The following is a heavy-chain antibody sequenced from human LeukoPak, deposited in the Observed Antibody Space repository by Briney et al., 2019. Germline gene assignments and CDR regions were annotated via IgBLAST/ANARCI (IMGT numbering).Heavy chain of an antibody. D-gene: IGHD6-19*01. CDR1: TFTFSSYG. CDR3: ANTMYGSAWSPFDY. J-gene: IGHJ4*02. CDR2: IQYDGSKR. Sequence: GGSLRLSCAASTFTFSSYGMHWVRQAPGKGLEWVAFIQYDGSKRYYADSVKSRFTISRDDSRNTLYLQMNSLRPEDTALYYCANTMYGSAWSPFDYWGRGTLVTVSS. V-gene: IGHV3-30*02.